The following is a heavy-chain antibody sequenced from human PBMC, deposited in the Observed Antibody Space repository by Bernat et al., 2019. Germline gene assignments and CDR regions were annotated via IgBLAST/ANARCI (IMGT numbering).Heavy chain of an antibody. CDR2: ISAYNGNT. J-gene: IGHJ4*02. CDR1: GYTFTSYG. Sequence: QVQLVQSGAEVKKPGASVKVSCKASGYTFTSYGISWVRQAPGQGLEWMGWISAYNGNTNYAQKLQGRVTMTTDTSTSTAYMALRSLRSDDTAVYYCARDRRRPGMVAIPFDYWGQGTLVTVSS. CDR3: ARDRRRPGMVAIPFDY. V-gene: IGHV1-18*01. D-gene: IGHD1-26*01.